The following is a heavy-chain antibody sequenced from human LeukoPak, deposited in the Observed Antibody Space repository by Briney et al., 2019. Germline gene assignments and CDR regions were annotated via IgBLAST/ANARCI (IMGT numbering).Heavy chain of an antibody. CDR2: IYTSGST. V-gene: IGHV4-61*02. Sequence: SQTLSLTCTVSGGSISSGSYYWSWIRQPAGKGLEWIGRIYTSGSTNYNPSLKSRVTISVDTSKNQFSLKLSSVTAADTAVYYCAGDPAVAGTGWWFDPWGQGTLVTVSS. D-gene: IGHD6-19*01. J-gene: IGHJ5*02. CDR3: AGDPAVAGTGWWFDP. CDR1: GGSISSGSYY.